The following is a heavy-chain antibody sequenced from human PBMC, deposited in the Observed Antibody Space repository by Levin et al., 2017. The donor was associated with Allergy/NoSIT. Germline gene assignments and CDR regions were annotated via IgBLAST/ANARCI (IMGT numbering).Heavy chain of an antibody. V-gene: IGHV3-64D*06. J-gene: IGHJ4*02. Sequence: GESLKISCSASTFTFSGYTMHWVRQAPGKGLEYVSAINTHGDTTYYADSVKGRFTISRDNSKNTLYLQMNSLRAEDTAVYFCVSSGSETPYGMGFCSGNCYFRYWGQGTLVTVSS. CDR3: VSSGSETPYGMGFCSGNCYFRY. D-gene: IGHD2-21*02. CDR2: INTHGDTT. CDR1: TFTFSGYT.